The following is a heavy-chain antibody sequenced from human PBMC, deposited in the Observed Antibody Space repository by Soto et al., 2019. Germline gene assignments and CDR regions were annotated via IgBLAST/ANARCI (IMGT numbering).Heavy chain of an antibody. Sequence: PGGSLRLSCAASALTFSSYSMNGVCPAAGKGLVWVSSISSSSSYVDYEDSENVRFTISRDNAKSSMYLQMNSPRAEATPVDYCARDRYYFWSGYCVDWGQGTLVTISS. CDR3: ARDRYYFWSGYCVD. J-gene: IGHJ4*02. D-gene: IGHD3-3*01. CDR2: ISSSSSYV. CDR1: ALTFSSYS. V-gene: IGHV3-21*01.